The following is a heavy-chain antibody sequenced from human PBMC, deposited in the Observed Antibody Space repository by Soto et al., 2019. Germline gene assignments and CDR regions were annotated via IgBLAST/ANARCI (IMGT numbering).Heavy chain of an antibody. V-gene: IGHV3-30*03. J-gene: IGHJ4*02. D-gene: IGHD3-22*01. Sequence: GGSLRLSCAASGFTFSSYGMHWVRQAPGKGLEWVAVISYDGSNKYYADSVKGRFTISRDNSKNTLYLQMNSLRAEDTAVYYCARDGTLYDSSAYYYLYWGQGTLVTVSS. CDR3: ARDGTLYDSSAYYYLY. CDR2: ISYDGSNK. CDR1: GFTFSSYG.